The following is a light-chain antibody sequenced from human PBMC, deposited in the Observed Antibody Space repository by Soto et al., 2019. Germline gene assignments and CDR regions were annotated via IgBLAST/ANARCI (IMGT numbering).Light chain of an antibody. J-gene: IGLJ1*01. Sequence: QSVLTQPPSVSGSPGQSVTISCTGTSSDVGKYDRVSWYQQPPGTAPKLIIYEVTNRPSGVPTRFSGPKSGNTASLTISGLQAEDEADYYCSSYTSTSRYVFGAGTKVTVL. CDR1: SSDVGKYDR. CDR2: EVT. V-gene: IGLV2-18*02. CDR3: SSYTSTSRYV.